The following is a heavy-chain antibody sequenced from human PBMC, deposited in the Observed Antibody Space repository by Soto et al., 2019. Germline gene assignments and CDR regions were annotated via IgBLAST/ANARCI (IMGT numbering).Heavy chain of an antibody. CDR1: GGTFSSYA. D-gene: IGHD3-22*01. CDR3: ARGYYDSSGYYYVWFDP. J-gene: IGHJ5*02. Sequence: SVKVSCKASGGTFSSYAISWVRQAPGQGLEWMGGIIPIFGTANYAQKFQGRVTITADESTSTAYMELSSLRSEDTAVYYCARGYYDSSGYYYVWFDPWGQGTLVTVSS. CDR2: IIPIFGTA. V-gene: IGHV1-69*13.